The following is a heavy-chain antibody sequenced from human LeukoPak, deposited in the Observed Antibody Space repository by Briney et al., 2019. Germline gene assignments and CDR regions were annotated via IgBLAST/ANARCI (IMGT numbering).Heavy chain of an antibody. Sequence: ASVKVSCKASGYTFTSYDINWVRQATGQGLEWMGWMNPNSGNTGYAQKFQGRVTMTRNTSISTAYMELSSLRSEDTAVYYCARGPRKQWLVWKVAFDYWGQGTLVTVSS. D-gene: IGHD6-19*01. CDR3: ARGPRKQWLVWKVAFDY. V-gene: IGHV1-8*01. J-gene: IGHJ4*02. CDR2: MNPNSGNT. CDR1: GYTFTSYD.